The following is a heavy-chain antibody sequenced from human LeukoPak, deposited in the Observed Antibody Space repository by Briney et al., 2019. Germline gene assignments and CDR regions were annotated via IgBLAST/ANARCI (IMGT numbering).Heavy chain of an antibody. D-gene: IGHD6-19*01. CDR1: GFTFSSYW. V-gene: IGHV3-7*01. Sequence: GGSLRLSCAASGFTFSSYWMSWARQAPGKGLEWVANIKQDGSEKYYVDSVKGRFTISRDNAKNSLYLQMNSLRAEDTAVYYCAKKYSSGWLSYYYYMDVWGKGTTVTISS. CDR2: IKQDGSEK. CDR3: AKKYSSGWLSYYYYMDV. J-gene: IGHJ6*03.